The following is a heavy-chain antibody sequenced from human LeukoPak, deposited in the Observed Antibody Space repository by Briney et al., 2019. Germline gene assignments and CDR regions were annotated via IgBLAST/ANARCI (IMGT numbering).Heavy chain of an antibody. D-gene: IGHD3-3*01. CDR1: TGSISSDGCY. V-gene: IGHV4-30-4*01. J-gene: IGHJ5*02. CDR3: AREGRDFWSGSRGWFDP. Sequence: SQTLSLTCTVSTGSISSDGCYWSWIRQPPGKGLEWIGYIHYSGSTFYNPSLKSRITISVDTSKNQFSLRLSSVTAADTAVYYCAREGRDFWSGSRGWFDPWGQGTLVTVSS. CDR2: IHYSGST.